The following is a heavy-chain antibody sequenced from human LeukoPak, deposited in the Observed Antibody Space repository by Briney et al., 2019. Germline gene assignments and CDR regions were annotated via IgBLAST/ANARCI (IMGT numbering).Heavy chain of an antibody. CDR3: ARRDWVSGAVRAFDI. Sequence: GSLRLSCVGSGFTFSDYYMSWIRQVPGKGLEWVSYISNDSVDKYYVDSVRGRFTISRDNAKKSMYLQMSGLRVEDTAVYYCARRDWVSGAVRAFDIWGQGTMVTVSS. CDR2: ISNDSVDK. D-gene: IGHD3-3*01. V-gene: IGHV3-11*04. CDR1: GFTFSDYY. J-gene: IGHJ3*02.